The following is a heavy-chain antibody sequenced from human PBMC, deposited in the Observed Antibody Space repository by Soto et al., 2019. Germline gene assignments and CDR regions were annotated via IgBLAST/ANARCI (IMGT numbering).Heavy chain of an antibody. Sequence: EVQLVESGGGLVQPGGSLKLSCAASGFTFSGSAMHWVRQASGKGLEWVGRIRSKANNYATAYAASVEGRFTISRDDSKNTAHLQMNSLITEDTAVYYCASDTARVHYGLDVWGLGTTVTVSS. CDR3: ASDTARVHYGLDV. CDR1: GFTFSGSA. J-gene: IGHJ6*02. CDR2: IRSKANNYAT. D-gene: IGHD5-18*01. V-gene: IGHV3-73*02.